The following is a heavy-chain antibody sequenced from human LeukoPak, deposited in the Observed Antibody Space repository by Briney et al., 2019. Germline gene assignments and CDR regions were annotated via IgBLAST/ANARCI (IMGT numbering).Heavy chain of an antibody. CDR1: GFTFSSYW. Sequence: GGSLRLSCAASGFTFSSYWMSWVRQAPGKGLEWVANIKQDGSEKYYVDSVKGRFTISRDNAKNSLYLQMNSLRAEDTAVYYCAKSRGSGYYYAPFDYWGQGTPVTVSS. CDR3: AKSRGSGYYYAPFDY. V-gene: IGHV3-7*03. J-gene: IGHJ4*02. CDR2: IKQDGSEK. D-gene: IGHD3-22*01.